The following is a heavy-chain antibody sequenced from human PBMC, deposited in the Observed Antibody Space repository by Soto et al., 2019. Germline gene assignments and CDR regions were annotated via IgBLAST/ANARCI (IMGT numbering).Heavy chain of an antibody. CDR2: ISSSGSTI. V-gene: IGHV3-11*01. CDR1: GFTFSDYY. J-gene: IGHJ6*02. Sequence: GGSLRLSCAASGFTFSDYYMSWIRQAPGKGLEWVSYISSSGSTIYYADSVKGRFTISRDNANNSLYLQMNSLRAEDTAMYYCARDYDFWSGYLRDYYYYGMDVWGQGTTVTVSS. D-gene: IGHD3-3*01. CDR3: ARDYDFWSGYLRDYYYYGMDV.